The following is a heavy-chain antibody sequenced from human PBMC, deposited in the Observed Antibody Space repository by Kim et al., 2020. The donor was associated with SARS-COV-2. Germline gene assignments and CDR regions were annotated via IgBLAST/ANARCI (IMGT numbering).Heavy chain of an antibody. D-gene: IGHD1-1*01. V-gene: IGHV3-21*01. J-gene: IGHJ4*02. CDR3: ARRGTGDFFDY. CDR1: GFTFSRYN. CDR2: ISTGSSYI. Sequence: GGSLRLSCAASGFTFSRYNMNWVRQSPGKGLEWVSSISTGSSYIFYADSVKGRFTISRDNAKNSLSLQMNSLTAEDTGVYYCARRGTGDFFDYWGQGALVTVSS.